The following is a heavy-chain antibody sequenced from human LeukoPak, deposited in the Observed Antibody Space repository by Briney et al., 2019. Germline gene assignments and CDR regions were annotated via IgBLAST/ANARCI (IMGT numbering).Heavy chain of an antibody. D-gene: IGHD1-7*01. V-gene: IGHV3-20*04. J-gene: IGHJ3*02. Sequence: PGGSLRLSCGASGFTFDDYGMSWVRQAPGKGLEWVSGINWNGGSTGYADSVKGRFTISRDNAKNSLYLQMNSLRAEDTALYYCTRGYNWNYQNAFDIWGQGTMVTVSS. CDR1: GFTFDDYG. CDR3: TRGYNWNYQNAFDI. CDR2: INWNGGST.